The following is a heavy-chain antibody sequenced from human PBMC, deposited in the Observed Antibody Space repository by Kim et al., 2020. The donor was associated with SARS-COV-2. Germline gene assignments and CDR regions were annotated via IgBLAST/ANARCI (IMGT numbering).Heavy chain of an antibody. Sequence: SVKVSCKASGGTFSSFAISWVRQAPGQGLEWMGETIPIFGTANYAQKFQGRVTITADESTSTAYMELRSLRSEDTAVYYCAVPTSNWYYRLDYWGQGTLVTVSS. CDR2: TIPIFGTA. J-gene: IGHJ4*02. CDR1: GGTFSSFA. V-gene: IGHV1-69*13. D-gene: IGHD6-13*01. CDR3: AVPTSNWYYRLDY.